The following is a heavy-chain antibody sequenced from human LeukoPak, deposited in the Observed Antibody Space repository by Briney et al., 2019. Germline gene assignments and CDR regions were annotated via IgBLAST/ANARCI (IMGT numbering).Heavy chain of an antibody. D-gene: IGHD5-12*01. J-gene: IGHJ3*02. CDR2: ISISSSYI. Sequence: PGGSLRLSCAASGFTFSSYSMNWVRQAPGKGLEWVSSISISSSYIYYADSVKGRFTISRDNAKNSLYLQMNSLRAEDTAVYYCARDSGYEAIISEDAFDIWGQGTMVTVSS. V-gene: IGHV3-21*01. CDR1: GFTFSSYS. CDR3: ARDSGYEAIISEDAFDI.